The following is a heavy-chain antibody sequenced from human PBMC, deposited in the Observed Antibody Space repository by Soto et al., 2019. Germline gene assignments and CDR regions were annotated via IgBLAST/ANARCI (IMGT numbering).Heavy chain of an antibody. CDR3: ARDPNPVYSSSWRYYYYMDV. Sequence: PGGSLRLSCAASGFTVSSKYMSWVRQAPGKGLEWVSLIQSGGPTYYADSVKGRFTISRDTSENTLHLQMDSLRAEDTAVYYCARDPNPVYSSSWRYYYYMDVWGKGTTVTGSS. V-gene: IGHV3-66*01. CDR2: IQSGGPT. CDR1: GFTVSSKY. J-gene: IGHJ6*03. D-gene: IGHD6-13*01.